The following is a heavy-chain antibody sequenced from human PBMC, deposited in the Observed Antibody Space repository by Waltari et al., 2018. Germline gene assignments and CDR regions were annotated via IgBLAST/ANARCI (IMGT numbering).Heavy chain of an antibody. J-gene: IGHJ4*02. Sequence: EVQLVESGGGLVQPGRSLILSCAASGFTFDDYAMHWFRQAPGKGLEWVSGISWNSGSIGYADSVKGRFTISRDNAKNSLYLQMNSLRAEDTALYYCAKVYSSSPRMYYFDYWGQGTLVTVSS. V-gene: IGHV3-9*01. CDR1: GFTFDDYA. CDR3: AKVYSSSPRMYYFDY. CDR2: ISWNSGSI. D-gene: IGHD6-6*01.